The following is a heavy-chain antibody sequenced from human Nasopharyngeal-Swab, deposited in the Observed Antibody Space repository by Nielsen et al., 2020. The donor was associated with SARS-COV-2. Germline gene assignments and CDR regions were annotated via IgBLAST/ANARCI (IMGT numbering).Heavy chain of an antibody. CDR2: INAGNGNT. CDR1: GYTFTSYA. J-gene: IGHJ4*02. D-gene: IGHD3-10*01. Sequence: APVKVSCKASGYTFTSYAMHWVRQAPGQRLEWMGWINAGNGNTKYSQKFQGRVTITRDTSASTAYMELSSLRSEDTAVYYCARVASYGSGKGTVDYWGQGTLVTVSS. CDR3: ARVASYGSGKGTVDY. V-gene: IGHV1-3*01.